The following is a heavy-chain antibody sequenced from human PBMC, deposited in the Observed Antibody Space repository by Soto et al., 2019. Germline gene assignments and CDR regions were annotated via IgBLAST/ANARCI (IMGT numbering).Heavy chain of an antibody. CDR2: IIPIFGTA. Sequence: SVKVSCKASGGTFSSYAISWVRQAPGQGLEWMGGIIPIFGTANNAQKFQGRVTITADESTSTAYMELSSLRFEDTAVYYCARAYCGGDCYSVYYSYGMDVWGQGTTVTVSS. J-gene: IGHJ6*02. CDR1: GGTFSSYA. V-gene: IGHV1-69*13. CDR3: ARAYCGGDCYSVYYSYGMDV. D-gene: IGHD2-21*02.